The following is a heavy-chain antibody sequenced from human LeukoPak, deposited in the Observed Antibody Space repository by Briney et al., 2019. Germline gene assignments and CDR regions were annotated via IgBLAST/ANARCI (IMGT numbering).Heavy chain of an antibody. J-gene: IGHJ4*02. Sequence: GASVKVSCKASGYTFTSYYIHWVRQAPGQGLEWMGIINLSGGSTTYAQKFQGRVTMTRDTSTSTVYMELSSLRSEDTAVYYCARDTEDFDYWGQGTLVTVSS. V-gene: IGHV1-46*01. CDR2: INLSGGST. CDR3: ARDTEDFDY. CDR1: GYTFTSYY.